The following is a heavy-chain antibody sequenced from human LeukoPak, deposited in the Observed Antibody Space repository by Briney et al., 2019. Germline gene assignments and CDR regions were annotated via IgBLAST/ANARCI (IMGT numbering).Heavy chain of an antibody. D-gene: IGHD2-8*01. CDR2: INPNSGGT. Sequence: GASVKVSCKASGYTFTMYGITWVRQAPGQGLEWMGWINPNSGGTNYAQKFQGRVTMTRDTSISTAYMELSRLRSDDTAVYYCARAFTPVEYCTNGVCYTDFDYWGQGTLVTVSS. J-gene: IGHJ4*02. V-gene: IGHV1-2*02. CDR1: GYTFTMYG. CDR3: ARAFTPVEYCTNGVCYTDFDY.